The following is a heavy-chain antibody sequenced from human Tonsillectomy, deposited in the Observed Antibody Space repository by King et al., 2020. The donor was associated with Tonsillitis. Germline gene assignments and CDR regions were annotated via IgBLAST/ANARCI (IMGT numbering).Heavy chain of an antibody. CDR3: ARDRGSDSPAYYHHGMGV. V-gene: IGHV3-11*06. Sequence: VQLVESGGGLVKPGGSLRLSCAASGFTFSDYYMSWIRQAPGKGLEWVSYISSSSSYTNYADSVKGRFTISRDNAKNSLYLQMNSLRAEDTAVYYCARDRGSDSPAYYHHGMGVWRHATPVTLSS. J-gene: IGHJ6*02. D-gene: IGHD1-26*01. CDR2: ISSSSSYT. CDR1: GFTFSDYY.